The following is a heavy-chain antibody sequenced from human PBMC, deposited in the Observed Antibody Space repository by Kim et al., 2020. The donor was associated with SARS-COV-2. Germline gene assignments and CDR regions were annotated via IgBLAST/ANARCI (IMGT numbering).Heavy chain of an antibody. Sequence: SETLSLTCTVSGGSISSSSYYWGWIRQPPGKGLEWIGAIYYSGSTYYNPSLKRRVTISADTSKYQFSLKLNSVTAADTSLYHSARHTTSSSNYYYYYMAV. CDR3: ARHTTSSSNYYYYYMAV. CDR1: GGSISSSSYY. CDR2: IYYSGST. J-gene: IGHJ6*03. V-gene: IGHV4-39*01. D-gene: IGHD6-6*01.